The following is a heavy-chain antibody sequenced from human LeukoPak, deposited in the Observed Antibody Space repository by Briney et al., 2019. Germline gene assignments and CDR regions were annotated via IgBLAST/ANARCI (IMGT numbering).Heavy chain of an antibody. J-gene: IGHJ5*02. CDR1: GGSISSYY. CDR2: IYTSGST. Sequence: SETLSLTCTVSGGSISSYYWSWIRQPAGKGLEWIGRIYTSGSTNYNPSLKSRDTMSVDTSKNQFSLKLSSVTAADTAVYYCARDLRFGEFQKVAWFDPWGQGTLVTVSS. CDR3: ARDLRFGEFQKVAWFDP. D-gene: IGHD3-10*01. V-gene: IGHV4-4*07.